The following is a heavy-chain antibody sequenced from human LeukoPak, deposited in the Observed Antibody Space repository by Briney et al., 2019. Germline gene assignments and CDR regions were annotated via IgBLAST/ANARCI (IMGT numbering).Heavy chain of an antibody. CDR2: ISAYNGNT. D-gene: IGHD3-22*01. J-gene: IGHJ4*02. CDR1: GGTFRSYA. CDR3: ATREEYYYDSSGYYDY. Sequence: ASVNVSCKASGGTFRSYAISWVRQAPGQGLERMGWISAYNGNTNYAQKLQGRVTMTTDTSTSTAYMELRSLRSDDTAVYYCATREEYYYDSSGYYDYWGQGTLVTVSS. V-gene: IGHV1-18*01.